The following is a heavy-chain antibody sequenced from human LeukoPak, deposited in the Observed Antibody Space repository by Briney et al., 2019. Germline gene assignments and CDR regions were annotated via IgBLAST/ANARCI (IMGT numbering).Heavy chain of an antibody. J-gene: IGHJ6*03. V-gene: IGHV3-11*04. D-gene: IGHD6-25*01. CDR2: ISSSVSTI. CDR3: ARVARPYYYYMDV. CDR1: GFTFSDYY. Sequence: GGSLRLSCAASGFTFSDYYMSWIRQAPGKGLEWVSYISSSVSTIYYADSVKGRFTISRDNGKNSLYLQMNSLRAEDTAVYYCARVARPYYYYMDVWGKGTTVTVSS.